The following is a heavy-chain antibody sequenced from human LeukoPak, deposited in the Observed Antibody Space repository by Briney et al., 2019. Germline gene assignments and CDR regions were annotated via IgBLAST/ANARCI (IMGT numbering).Heavy chain of an antibody. D-gene: IGHD6-19*01. CDR1: GFTFDDYG. CDR3: AKDITSAGTGLGY. Sequence: GGSLRLSCAASGFTFDDYGMRWVRQAPGKGLEWVSGISWNSGSIGYADSVKGRFTISRDNAKNSLYLQMNSLRAEDTALYYCAKDITSAGTGLGYWGQGTLVTVSS. J-gene: IGHJ4*02. V-gene: IGHV3-9*01. CDR2: ISWNSGSI.